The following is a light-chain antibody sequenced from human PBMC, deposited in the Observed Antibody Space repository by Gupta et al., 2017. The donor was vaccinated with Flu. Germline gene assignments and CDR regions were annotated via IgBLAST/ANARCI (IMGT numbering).Light chain of an antibody. CDR1: KVGDKY. CDR3: QAGDSSTEL. V-gene: IGLV3-1*01. Sequence: PGQTASSIGCGDKVGDKYTFWYQQRTGQAPVLVIYQDTRRPSGIHERCSGSNEGNTATLTISGTQAADEEDYDCQAGDSSTELFGGGTKLTVL. J-gene: IGLJ2*01. CDR2: QDT.